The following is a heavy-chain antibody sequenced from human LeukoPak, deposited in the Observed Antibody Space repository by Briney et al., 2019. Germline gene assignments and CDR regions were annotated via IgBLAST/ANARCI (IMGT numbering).Heavy chain of an antibody. CDR3: ARTTEGYAGGPGYSYYYYMDV. CDR1: GGSISSSSYY. J-gene: IGHJ6*03. D-gene: IGHD5-12*01. V-gene: IGHV4-39*07. CDR2: IYYSGST. Sequence: SETLSLTCTVSGGSISSSSYYWGWIRQPPGKGLEWIGSIYYSGSTYYNPSLKSRVTISVDTSKNQFSLKLSSVTAADTAVYYCARTTEGYAGGPGYSYYYYMDVWGKGTTVTISS.